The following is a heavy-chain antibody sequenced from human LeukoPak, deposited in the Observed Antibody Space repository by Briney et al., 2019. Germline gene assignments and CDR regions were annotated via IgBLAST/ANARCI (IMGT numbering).Heavy chain of an antibody. V-gene: IGHV3-7*03. Sequence: PGGSLRLSCAASGFTFGDTWMHWVRQAPGKGLEWVANIKQDGSAKYYVDSVKGRFTISRDNAKNSLYLQMNSLRAEDTAVYYCARRYFDSWGQGTLVTVSS. CDR1: GFTFGDTW. CDR2: IKQDGSAK. CDR3: ARRYFDS. J-gene: IGHJ4*02.